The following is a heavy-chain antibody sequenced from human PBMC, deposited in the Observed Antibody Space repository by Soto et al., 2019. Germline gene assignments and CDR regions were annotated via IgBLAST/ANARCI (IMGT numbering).Heavy chain of an antibody. CDR1: GGSISSYY. Sequence: QVQLQESGPGLVKPSETLSLTCTVSGGSISSYYWSWIRQPPGKGLEWIGYIYYSGSTNYNPSLKRRVTISVDTSKNQFSLKLSSVTAADTAVYYCARLSRYCSSTSCYASLYYYYYYMDVWGKGTTVTVSS. J-gene: IGHJ6*03. CDR3: ARLSRYCSSTSCYASLYYYYYYMDV. CDR2: IYYSGST. V-gene: IGHV4-59*08. D-gene: IGHD2-2*01.